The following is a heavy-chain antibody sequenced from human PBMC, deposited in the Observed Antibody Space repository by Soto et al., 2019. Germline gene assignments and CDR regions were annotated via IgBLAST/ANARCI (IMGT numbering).Heavy chain of an antibody. CDR3: VRDGMATTPFDY. CDR1: GFTFSNYW. Sequence: GGSLRLSCEASGFTFSNYWMHWVRQTPGEGLVWVSHINYDGTATTYADSVKGRFTISRDNAKNTLYLQMNSLRVEDTAVYYCVRDGMATTPFDYWGQGTQVTVS. V-gene: IGHV3-74*01. J-gene: IGHJ4*02. CDR2: INYDGTAT. D-gene: IGHD1-7*01.